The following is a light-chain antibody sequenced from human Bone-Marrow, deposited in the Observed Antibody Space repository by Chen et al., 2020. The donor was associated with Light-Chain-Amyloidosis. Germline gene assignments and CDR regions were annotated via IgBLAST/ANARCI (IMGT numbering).Light chain of an antibody. Sequence: SYELPHPPPVSLSPGQTARITCSGDDLPTKYAYWYQQKQGQAPVLVIHRDTERPSGISERFSGSSSGTTATLTISGVQAEDEADYHCQSADSSGTYEVIFGGGTKLTVL. V-gene: IGLV3-25*03. J-gene: IGLJ2*01. CDR3: QSADSSGTYEVI. CDR2: RDT. CDR1: DLPTKY.